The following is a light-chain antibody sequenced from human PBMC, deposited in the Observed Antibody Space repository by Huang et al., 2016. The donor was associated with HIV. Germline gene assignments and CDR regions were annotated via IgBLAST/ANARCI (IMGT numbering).Light chain of an antibody. V-gene: IGKV3-20*01. J-gene: IGKJ4*01. CDR2: GAS. CDR3: QQYGSSPLT. Sequence: EIVLTQSPGTLSLSPGERATLSCRASQSVSSSYLAWYQQKPGQAPRLLIYGASSRATGIPDRFSGSVSGTDFTLTISRLEPEVFAVYYCQQYGSSPLTFGGGTKVEIK. CDR1: QSVSSSY.